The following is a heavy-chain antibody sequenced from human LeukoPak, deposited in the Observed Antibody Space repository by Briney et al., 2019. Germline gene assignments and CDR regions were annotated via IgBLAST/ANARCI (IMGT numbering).Heavy chain of an antibody. CDR3: AKGGSSISGVVHFDY. CDR2: ISWNSGSI. CDR1: GFTFDDYA. D-gene: IGHD3-3*01. Sequence: GGSLRLSCAASGFTFDDYAMHWVRQAPGKGLEWVSGISWNSGSIGYADSVKGRFTISRDNAKNSLYLQMNSLRAEDMALYYCAKGGSSISGVVHFDYWGQGTLVTVSS. J-gene: IGHJ4*02. V-gene: IGHV3-9*03.